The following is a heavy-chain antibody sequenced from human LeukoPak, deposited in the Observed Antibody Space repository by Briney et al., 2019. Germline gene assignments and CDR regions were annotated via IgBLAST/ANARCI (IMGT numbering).Heavy chain of an antibody. V-gene: IGHV4-4*02. J-gene: IGHJ4*02. CDR2: IYPSSST. CDR1: GGSISNYKW. CDR3: ASESERGYSYGY. D-gene: IGHD5-18*01. Sequence: PSGTLSLTCAVSGGSISNYKWWSWVRPPPGKGLEWIGEIYPSSSTNYNPSLQSRLTISVDTSKNQFSLKLSSVTAADTAVYYCASESERGYSYGYWGQGTLVTVSS.